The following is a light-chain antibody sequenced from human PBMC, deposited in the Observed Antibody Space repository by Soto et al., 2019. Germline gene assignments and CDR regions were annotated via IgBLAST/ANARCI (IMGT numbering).Light chain of an antibody. CDR1: SSDVGGYNY. CDR3: SSYTSSTAVV. V-gene: IGLV2-14*03. Sequence: QSVLTQPASVSGSPGQSITISCTGTSSDVGGYNYVSWYQQHPGKAPKFMIYDVSSRPSGVSNRFSGSKSGNTASLTISGLQAEDEADYYCSSYTSSTAVVFGGGTKLTVL. J-gene: IGLJ2*01. CDR2: DVS.